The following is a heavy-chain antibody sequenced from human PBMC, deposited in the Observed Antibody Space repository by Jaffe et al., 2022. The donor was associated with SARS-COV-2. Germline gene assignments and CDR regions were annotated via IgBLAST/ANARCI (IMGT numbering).Heavy chain of an antibody. Sequence: EVQLVESGGGLVQPGGSLRLSCATSGFTFGSQAMAWVRQAPGKGLEWVSSISAGGTFTYYADSVKGRFTISRENSKNTLHLQMSSLRAEDSALYYCARADCGGTCYSTFDYWGQGTLVTVSS. CDR1: GFTFGSQA. V-gene: IGHV3-23*04. CDR2: ISAGGTFT. CDR3: ARADCGGTCYSTFDY. J-gene: IGHJ4*02. D-gene: IGHD2-15*01.